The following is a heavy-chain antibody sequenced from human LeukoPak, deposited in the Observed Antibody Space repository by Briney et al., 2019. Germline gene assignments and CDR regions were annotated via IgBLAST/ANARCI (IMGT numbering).Heavy chain of an antibody. Sequence: PSETLSLTCTVSGGSISSYYWSWIRQPPGKGLEWIGYIYYSGSTNYNPSLKSRVTISVDTSKNQFSLKLSSVTAADTAVYYCARRGCSGGSCYYYYGMDVWGQGTTVTVSS. J-gene: IGHJ6*02. D-gene: IGHD2-15*01. CDR1: GGSISSYY. CDR3: ARRGCSGGSCYYYYGMDV. CDR2: IYYSGST. V-gene: IGHV4-59*01.